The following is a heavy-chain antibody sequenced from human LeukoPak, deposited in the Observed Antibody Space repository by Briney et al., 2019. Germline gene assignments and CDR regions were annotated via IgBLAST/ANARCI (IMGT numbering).Heavy chain of an antibody. CDR2: INPNSGGT. CDR3: ARDKWFGELDYFDY. CDR1: VYTFTGYY. Sequence: ASVKVSCKASVYTFTGYYMHWVRQAPGQGLEWMGWINPNSGGTNYAQKFQGRVTMTRDTSISTAYMELSRLRSDDTAVYYCARDKWFGELDYFDYWGQGTLVTVSS. V-gene: IGHV1-2*02. J-gene: IGHJ4*02. D-gene: IGHD3-10*01.